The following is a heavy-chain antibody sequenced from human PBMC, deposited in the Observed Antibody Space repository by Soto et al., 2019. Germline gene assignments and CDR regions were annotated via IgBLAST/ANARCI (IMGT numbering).Heavy chain of an antibody. Sequence: ASVKFSCKASGYTFTSYGISWVRQAPGQGLEWMGWISAYNGNTNYAQKLQGRVTMTTDTSTSTAYMELRSLRSDDTAVYYCARYCSSTSCYEDVGMDVWGQGTTVTVSS. CDR1: GYTFTSYG. V-gene: IGHV1-18*04. D-gene: IGHD2-2*01. J-gene: IGHJ6*02. CDR3: ARYCSSTSCYEDVGMDV. CDR2: ISAYNGNT.